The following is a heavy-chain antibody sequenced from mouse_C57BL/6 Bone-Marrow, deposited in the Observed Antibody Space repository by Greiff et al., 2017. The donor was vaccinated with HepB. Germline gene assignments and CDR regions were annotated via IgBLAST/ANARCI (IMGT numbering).Heavy chain of an antibody. V-gene: IGHV1-50*01. CDR2: IDPSDSYT. D-gene: IGHD1-1*02. J-gene: IGHJ4*01. Sequence: VQLQQPGAELVKPGASVKLSCKASGYTFTSYWMQWVKQRPGQGLEWIGEIDPSDSYTNYNQKFKGKATLTVDTSSSTAYMQLSSLTSEDSAVYYCAKGVGYYAMDYWGQGTSVTVSS. CDR1: GYTFTSYW. CDR3: AKGVGYYAMDY.